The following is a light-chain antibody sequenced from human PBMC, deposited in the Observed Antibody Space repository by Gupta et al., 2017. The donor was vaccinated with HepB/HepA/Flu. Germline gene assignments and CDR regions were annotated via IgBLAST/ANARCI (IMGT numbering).Light chain of an antibody. Sequence: QSVLTQPPSVSAVPGQHVTISCSGSCSNIGNNYVSWYQQLPGTAPKLLIYENNKRPAGMPDRFAGSKSGTSATLGITGLQTGDEADYYCGTWDSSLSAHVVFGGGTKLTVL. V-gene: IGLV1-51*02. CDR3: GTWDSSLSAHVV. CDR1: CSNIGNNY. J-gene: IGLJ2*01. CDR2: ENN.